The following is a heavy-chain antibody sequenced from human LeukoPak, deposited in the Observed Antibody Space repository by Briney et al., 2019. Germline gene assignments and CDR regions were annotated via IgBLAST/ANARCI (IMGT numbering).Heavy chain of an antibody. CDR1: GFTFDDYA. CDR3: AVSSSSVSGYFDY. D-gene: IGHD6-13*01. Sequence: GGSLRLSCAASGFTFDDYAMHWVRQAPGKGLVWVSRINSDGSSTSYADSVKGRFTISRDNAKNTLYLQMNSLRAEDTAVYYCAVSSSSVSGYFDYWGQGTLVTVSS. V-gene: IGHV3-74*01. J-gene: IGHJ4*02. CDR2: INSDGSST.